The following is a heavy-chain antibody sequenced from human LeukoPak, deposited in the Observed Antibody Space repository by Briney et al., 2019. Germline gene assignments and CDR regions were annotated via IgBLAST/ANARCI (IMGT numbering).Heavy chain of an antibody. V-gene: IGHV3-23*01. D-gene: IGHD3-22*01. CDR3: ARVPGYYYDSSGYSRDY. CDR1: GFTFSSYA. J-gene: IGHJ4*02. CDR2: ISGSGGST. Sequence: PGGSLRLSCAASGFTFSSYAMSWVRQAPGKGLEWVSAISGSGGSTYYADSVKGRFTISRDNSKNTLYLQMNSLRAEDTAVYYCARVPGYYYDSSGYSRDYWGQGTLVTVSS.